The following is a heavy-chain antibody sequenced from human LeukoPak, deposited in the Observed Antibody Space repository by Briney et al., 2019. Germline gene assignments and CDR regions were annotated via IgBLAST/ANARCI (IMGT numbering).Heavy chain of an antibody. J-gene: IGHJ5*02. CDR2: ISWNSGNI. CDR3: AKDDGYNRGWYDA. Sequence: GGCLRLSCAASGFTFDDYGMHWVRQPPGKGLEWDSGISWNSGNIGYADSVKGRFTISRDNAKNSLYLQMDILKPEDTAFYYCAKDDGYNRGWYDAWGQGTLVTVSS. V-gene: IGHV3-9*01. CDR1: GFTFDDYG. D-gene: IGHD5-12*01.